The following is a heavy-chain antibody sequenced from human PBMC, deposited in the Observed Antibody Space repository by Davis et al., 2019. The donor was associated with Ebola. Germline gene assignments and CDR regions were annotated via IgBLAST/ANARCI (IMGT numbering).Heavy chain of an antibody. CDR1: GFTFNQYA. CDR3: AKGGSVYYYYGMDV. V-gene: IGHV3-23*01. J-gene: IGHJ6*02. Sequence: GGSLRLSCAVSGFTFNQYAMSWVRQAPGKGLEWVSAISGSGASTYYADSVKGRFTISRDNSKNTLYLQMNSLRAEDTAVYYCAKGGSVYYYYGMDVWGQGTTVTVSS. CDR2: ISGSGAST. D-gene: IGHD5-12*01.